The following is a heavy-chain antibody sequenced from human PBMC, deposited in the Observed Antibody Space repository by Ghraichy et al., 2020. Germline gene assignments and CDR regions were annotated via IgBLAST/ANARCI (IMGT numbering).Heavy chain of an antibody. J-gene: IGHJ6*02. Sequence: SCAASGFTVSSNYMSWVRQAPGKGLEWVSVIYSGGSTYYADSVKGRFAISRDNSKNTLYLQMNSLRAEDTAVYYCASPVVGATAGGDYYYYGMDVWGQGTTVTVSS. V-gene: IGHV3-53*01. D-gene: IGHD1-26*01. CDR1: GFTVSSNY. CDR3: ASPVVGATAGGDYYYYGMDV. CDR2: IYSGGST.